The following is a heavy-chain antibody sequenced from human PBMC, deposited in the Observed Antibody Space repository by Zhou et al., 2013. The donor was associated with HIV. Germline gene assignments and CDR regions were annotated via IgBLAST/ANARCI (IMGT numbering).Heavy chain of an antibody. CDR1: GGTSNNNA. CDR2: IIPISGST. V-gene: IGHV1-69*05. J-gene: IGHJ3*02. Sequence: QVQLVQSGAEVKKPGSSVKVSCKVSGGTSNNNAIAWVRQAPGQGLEWMGGIIPISGSTNYAQKFQGRVTITTDDSTSTVYMELSSLSSEDTAVYYCARDGESWISDMWGQGTMVTVSS. D-gene: IGHD3-10*01. CDR3: ARDGESWISDM.